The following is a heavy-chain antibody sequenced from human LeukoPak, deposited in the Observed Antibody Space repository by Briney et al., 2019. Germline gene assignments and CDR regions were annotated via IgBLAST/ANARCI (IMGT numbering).Heavy chain of an antibody. CDR1: GFTFSSYA. CDR2: ISGSGGST. D-gene: IGHD6-13*01. Sequence: GGSLRLSCAASGFTFSSYAMSWVRQAPGKGLEWVSAISGSGGSTYYADSVKGRFTISRDNSKNTLYLQMNSLRAEDTAVYHCAKAKADKGSSWELFDYWGQGTLVTVSS. J-gene: IGHJ4*02. V-gene: IGHV3-23*01. CDR3: AKAKADKGSSWELFDY.